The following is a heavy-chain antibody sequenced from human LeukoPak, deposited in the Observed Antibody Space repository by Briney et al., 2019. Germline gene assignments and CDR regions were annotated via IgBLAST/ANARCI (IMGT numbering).Heavy chain of an antibody. Sequence: SETLTLTCTVSGGSISSSSYYCGWIRQPPGKGLGWIGSIYYSGSTYYNPSLKSRVTISVDTSKSQFSLKLRSVTAADTAVYYCASRVVRGVIADYWGEGTLVTVSS. V-gene: IGHV4-39*01. J-gene: IGHJ4*02. CDR1: GGSISSSSYY. D-gene: IGHD3-10*01. CDR2: IYYSGST. CDR3: ASRVVRGVIADY.